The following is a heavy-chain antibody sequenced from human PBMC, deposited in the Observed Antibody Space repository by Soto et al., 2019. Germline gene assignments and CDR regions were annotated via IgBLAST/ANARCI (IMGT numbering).Heavy chain of an antibody. D-gene: IGHD3-10*01. CDR2: INSDGSST. V-gene: IGHV3-74*01. J-gene: IGHJ6*03. CDR3: ARVGRPDVLLWFGESDDMDV. Sequence: PGGSLRLSCAASGFTFSSYWMHWVRQAPGKGLVWVSRINSDGSSTSYADSVKGRFTISRDNAKNTLYLQMNSLRAEDTAVYYCARVGRPDVLLWFGESDDMDVWGKGTTVTVSS. CDR1: GFTFSSYW.